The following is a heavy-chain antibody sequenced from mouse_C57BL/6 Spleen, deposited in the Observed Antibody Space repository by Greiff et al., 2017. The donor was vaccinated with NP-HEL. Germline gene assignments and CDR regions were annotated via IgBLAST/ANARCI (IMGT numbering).Heavy chain of an antibody. CDR1: GYTFTSYW. Sequence: QVQLQQPGAELVMPGASVKLSCKASGYTFTSYWMHWVKQRPGQGLEWIGEIDPSDSYTNYNQKLKGKSTLTVDKSSSTAYMQLSSLTSEDSAVYYCARWDYEDAMDYWGQGTSVTVSS. CDR3: ARWDYEDAMDY. CDR2: IDPSDSYT. V-gene: IGHV1-69*01. D-gene: IGHD1-1*01. J-gene: IGHJ4*01.